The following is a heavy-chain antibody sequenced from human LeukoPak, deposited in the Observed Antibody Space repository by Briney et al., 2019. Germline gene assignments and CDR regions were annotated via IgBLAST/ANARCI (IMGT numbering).Heavy chain of an antibody. CDR1: GGSISSYY. Sequence: SETLSLTCTVSGGSISSYYWSWIRQPPGKGLEWIGYIYYSGSTNYNPSLKSRVTISVDTSKNQFSLKLSSVTAADTAVYYCAGGGEYQLLYTNNWFDPWGQGTLVTVSS. CDR3: AGGGEYQLLYTNNWFDP. J-gene: IGHJ5*02. V-gene: IGHV4-59*01. CDR2: IYYSGST. D-gene: IGHD2-2*02.